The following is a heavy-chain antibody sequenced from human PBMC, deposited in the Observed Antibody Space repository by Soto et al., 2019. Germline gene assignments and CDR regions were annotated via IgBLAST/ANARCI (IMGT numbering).Heavy chain of an antibody. CDR2: IYSGGST. Sequence: GGSLRLSCAASGFTVSSNYMSWVRQAPGKGLEWVSVIYSGGSTYYADSVKGRFTISRDNSKNTLYLQMNSLRAEDTAVYYCARRSRRYFDWLPPRDGMDVWVHGTTATVSS. J-gene: IGHJ6*02. D-gene: IGHD3-9*01. CDR3: ARRSRRYFDWLPPRDGMDV. V-gene: IGHV3-53*01. CDR1: GFTVSSNY.